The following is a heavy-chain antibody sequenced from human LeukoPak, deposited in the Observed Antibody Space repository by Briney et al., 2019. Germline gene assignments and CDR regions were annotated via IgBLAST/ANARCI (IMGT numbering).Heavy chain of an antibody. Sequence: GGSLRLSCAASGFTFSSFAMNWVRQAPGKGLEWVSIISDNGGVTFYADSVKGRFTISRENSKNTLYLQMNSLRAEDTAVYYCAKVIQLWLRDPYYFDYWGQGTLVTVSS. V-gene: IGHV3-23*01. J-gene: IGHJ4*02. CDR3: AKVIQLWLRDPYYFDY. CDR1: GFTFSSFA. D-gene: IGHD5-18*01. CDR2: ISDNGGVT.